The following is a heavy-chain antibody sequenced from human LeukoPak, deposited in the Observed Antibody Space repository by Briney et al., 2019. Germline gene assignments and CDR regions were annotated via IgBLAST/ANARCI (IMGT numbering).Heavy chain of an antibody. CDR1: GGSISSGDYY. V-gene: IGHV4-61*08. Sequence: SQTLSLTCIVSGGSISSGDYYWSWIRQPPGKGLEWIGYIYYSGSTNYNPSLKSRVTISVDTSKNQFSLKLSSVTAADTAVYYCARSHYDFWSGYYIGAFDIWGQGTMVTVSS. CDR3: ARSHYDFWSGYYIGAFDI. D-gene: IGHD3-3*01. J-gene: IGHJ3*02. CDR2: IYYSGST.